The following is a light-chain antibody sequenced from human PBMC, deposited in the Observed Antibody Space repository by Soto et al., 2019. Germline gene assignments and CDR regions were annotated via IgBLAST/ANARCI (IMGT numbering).Light chain of an antibody. V-gene: IGLV6-57*04. J-gene: IGLJ3*02. CDR2: EDN. CDR1: SGSIASNY. Sequence: NFMLTQPHSVSESPGKTVTISCTRSSGSIASNYVQWYQQRPGSAPTTVIYEDNQRPSGVPDRFSGSIDRSSNSASLTTSGLKTEDEADYYCQSYDSSSQVFGGGTKLTVL. CDR3: QSYDSSSQV.